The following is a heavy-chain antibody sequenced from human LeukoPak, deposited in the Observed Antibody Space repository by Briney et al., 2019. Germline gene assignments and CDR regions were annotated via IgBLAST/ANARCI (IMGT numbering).Heavy chain of an antibody. J-gene: IGHJ4*02. CDR3: AKDLYYYDSSGFIDY. CDR1: GFTFDDYA. V-gene: IGHV3-9*01. D-gene: IGHD3-22*01. CDR2: ISWNSGSI. Sequence: GRSLRLSCAASGFTFDDYAMHWVRQAPGKGLEWVSGISWNSGSIGYADSVKGRFAISRDNAKNSLYLQMSSLRAEDTALYYCAKDLYYYDSSGFIDYWGQGTLVTVSS.